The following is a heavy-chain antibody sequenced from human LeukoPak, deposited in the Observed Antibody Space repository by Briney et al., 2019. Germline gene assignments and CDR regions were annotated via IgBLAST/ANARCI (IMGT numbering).Heavy chain of an antibody. CDR1: GYRFTNNW. D-gene: IGHD2-8*02. CDR3: TRRSPGGTYLDY. J-gene: IGHJ4*02. CDR2: IHPSNSDT. Sequence: GVSLRISFQASGYRFTNNWIGWVRPRPGKGLEWMGIIHPSNSDTRYSPSFQGQVTILADKSISTAFLQWGSLEASDTAIYYWTRRSPGGTYLDYWGQGTLVSVSS. V-gene: IGHV5-51*01.